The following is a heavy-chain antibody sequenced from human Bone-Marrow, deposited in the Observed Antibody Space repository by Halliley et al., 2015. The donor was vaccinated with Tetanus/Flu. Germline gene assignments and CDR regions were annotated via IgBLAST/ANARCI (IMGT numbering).Heavy chain of an antibody. Sequence: QVQLVQSGAEVKKPGSSVKVSCKASGGTFSTLAISWVRQAPGQGLEWMGGIIPIFVTDIYAQKFQGRVTITADKSTSTAYMELSSLRFEDTAMYYCTGHPEAEYYDSSGLYRSDYWGQGSLVTVTS. CDR3: TGHPEAEYYDSSGLYRSDY. J-gene: IGHJ4*02. CDR2: IIPIFVTD. V-gene: IGHV1-69*14. CDR1: GGTFSTLA. D-gene: IGHD3-22*01.